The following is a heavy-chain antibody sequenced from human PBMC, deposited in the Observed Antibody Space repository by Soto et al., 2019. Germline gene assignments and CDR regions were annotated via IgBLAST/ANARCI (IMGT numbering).Heavy chain of an antibody. Sequence: TLSPTCSVSGASLTSGTYSWNWIREPPGKGLEWIGYIFPSWTTYYNPSLKSRVSISIDVSKNQFSLNLRSLTAADTAIYFCARGREFDSWGQGTLVTVYS. CDR3: ARGREFDS. CDR2: IFPSWTT. J-gene: IGHJ4*02. CDR1: GASLTSGTYS. V-gene: IGHV4-30-2*01.